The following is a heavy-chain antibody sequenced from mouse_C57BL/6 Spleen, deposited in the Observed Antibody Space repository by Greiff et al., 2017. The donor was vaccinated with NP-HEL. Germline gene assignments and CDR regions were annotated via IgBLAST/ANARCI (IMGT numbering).Heavy chain of an antibody. Sequence: VQRVESGPGLVAPSQSLSITCTVSGFSLTGYGVSWVRQPPGKGLEWRGVIWGDGSTNYHSALISRLSISKDNSKSQVFLKLNSLQTDDTATYYCAKPVNDGYYAWFAYWGQGTLVTVSA. V-gene: IGHV2-3*01. CDR1: GFSLTGYG. CDR2: IWGDGST. CDR3: AKPVNDGYYAWFAY. D-gene: IGHD2-3*01. J-gene: IGHJ3*01.